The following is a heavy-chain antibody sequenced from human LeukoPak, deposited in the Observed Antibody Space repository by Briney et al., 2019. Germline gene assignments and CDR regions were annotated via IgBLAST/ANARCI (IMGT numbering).Heavy chain of an antibody. Sequence: GGSLRLSCAASGFTFSSYGMHWVRQAPGKGLEWVAVISYDGSNKYYADSVKGRFTISRDNSKNTLYLQMNGLRAEDTAVYYCARESSVREFDYWGQGTLVTVSS. CDR2: ISYDGSNK. V-gene: IGHV3-30*03. CDR1: GFTFSSYG. D-gene: IGHD4-17*01. J-gene: IGHJ4*02. CDR3: ARESSVREFDY.